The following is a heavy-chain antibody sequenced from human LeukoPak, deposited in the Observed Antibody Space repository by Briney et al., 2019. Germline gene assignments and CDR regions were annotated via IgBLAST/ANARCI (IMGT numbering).Heavy chain of an antibody. CDR2: ISSGSSAI. Sequence: GGSLRLSCEASGFTFTTYSMTWVRQAPGKGLEWVSIISSGSSAIFSADALKGRFTISRDDAKNTLYLQMNSLRAEDTDVYYCAKDGRSSGWYYFDYWGQGTLVTVSS. V-gene: IGHV3-21*01. CDR3: AKDGRSSGWYYFDY. J-gene: IGHJ4*02. CDR1: GFTFTTYS. D-gene: IGHD6-19*01.